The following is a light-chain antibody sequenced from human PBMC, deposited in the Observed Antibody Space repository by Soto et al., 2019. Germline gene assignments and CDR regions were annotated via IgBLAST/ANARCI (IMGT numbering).Light chain of an antibody. Sequence: ETVMTQSPATLSVSPGERATLSCRTSQSVRGHVAWYQQKPGQIPRLLIYATSTRATGTPARFSGTGSETEFTLTISSLQSEDFAVSYCQQYDHWLPAFGQGTKVEIK. J-gene: IGKJ1*01. V-gene: IGKV3-15*01. CDR1: QSVRGH. CDR2: ATS. CDR3: QQYDHWLPA.